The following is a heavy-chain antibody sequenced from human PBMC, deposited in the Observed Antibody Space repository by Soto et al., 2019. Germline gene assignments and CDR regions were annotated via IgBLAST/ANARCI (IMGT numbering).Heavy chain of an antibody. D-gene: IGHD2-15*01. J-gene: IGHJ5*02. Sequence: GGSLRLSCAASGFTFSSYAMSWVRQAPGKGLEWVSAISGSGGSTYYADSVKGRFTISRDNSKNTLYLQMNSLRAEDTAVYYCANEVVVVAATLSWFDPWGQGTLVTLSS. CDR3: ANEVVVVAATLSWFDP. V-gene: IGHV3-23*01. CDR1: GFTFSSYA. CDR2: ISGSGGST.